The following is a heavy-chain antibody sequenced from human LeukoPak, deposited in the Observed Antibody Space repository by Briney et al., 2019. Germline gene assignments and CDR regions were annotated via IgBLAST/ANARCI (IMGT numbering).Heavy chain of an antibody. V-gene: IGHV3-48*03. CDR3: ARVTDSSSWVIAY. Sequence: GGSLRLSCAASGFTFSSYEMNWVRQAPGKGLEWVSYISSSGSTIYYADSVRGRFTISRDNAKNTLYLQMNSLRAEDTAVYYCARVTDSSSWVIAYWGQGTLVTVSS. J-gene: IGHJ4*02. CDR2: ISSSGSTI. D-gene: IGHD6-13*01. CDR1: GFTFSSYE.